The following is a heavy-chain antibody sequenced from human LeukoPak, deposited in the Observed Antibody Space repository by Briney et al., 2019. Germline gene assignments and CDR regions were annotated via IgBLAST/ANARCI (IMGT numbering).Heavy chain of an antibody. J-gene: IGHJ1*01. V-gene: IGHV4-39*01. D-gene: IGHD4-23*01. CDR1: GDSISYSSYY. Sequence: KPSETLSLTCTVSGDSISYSSYYWGRIRQPPGKGLEWIGNIFYSGSTHYNPSLKSRVTISVDTSKNQFSLRLSSVNAADTAVYYCARQGNSVYFQHWGQGTLVTVSS. CDR2: IFYSGST. CDR3: ARQGNSVYFQH.